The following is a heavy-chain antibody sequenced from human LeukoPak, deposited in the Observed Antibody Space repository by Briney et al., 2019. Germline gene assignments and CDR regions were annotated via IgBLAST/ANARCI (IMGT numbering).Heavy chain of an antibody. CDR1: GYTFTTYG. V-gene: IGHV1-18*01. CDR3: ARVSRDNSYAMFDF. Sequence: ASVKVSCQASGYTFTTYGITWVRQGPGQRVGWRGWISPHNGNANYAQQLQHRVTIPTHTSTSTAYLQLRSLRSDDTAVYYCARVSRDNSYAMFDFWGQGTLVTVSS. D-gene: IGHD4-23*01. J-gene: IGHJ4*02. CDR2: ISPHNGNA.